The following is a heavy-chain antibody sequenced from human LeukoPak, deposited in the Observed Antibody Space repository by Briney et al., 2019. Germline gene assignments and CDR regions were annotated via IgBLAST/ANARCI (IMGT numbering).Heavy chain of an antibody. CDR1: GFTLCSYN. D-gene: IGHD6-19*01. Sequence: GGSLRLSCAASGFTLCSYNMNGVRQAPGKGLEWLSSISSGSDYTYYADSVKGRFTISRDNTKKSLYLQMTSLRAEDAAVYYRAREYSSRTNYYGMDVWGQGTTVTVSS. CDR3: AREYSSRTNYYGMDV. V-gene: IGHV3-21*01. J-gene: IGHJ6*02. CDR2: ISSGSDYT.